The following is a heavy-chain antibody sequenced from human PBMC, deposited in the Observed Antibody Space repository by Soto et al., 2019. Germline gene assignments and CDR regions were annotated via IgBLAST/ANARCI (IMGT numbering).Heavy chain of an antibody. D-gene: IGHD3-3*01. CDR1: GFTFSTTW. Sequence: GGSLRLSCVVSGFTFSTTWMHWVRQAPGKGLVWVSRITTDGSTTTYADSVRGRFTISRDNAKNTLYLQMNSLSAEDTAVYYCARDREWVIFASWGQGTLVTVSS. J-gene: IGHJ5*01. CDR3: ARDREWVIFAS. CDR2: ITTDGSTT. V-gene: IGHV3-74*01.